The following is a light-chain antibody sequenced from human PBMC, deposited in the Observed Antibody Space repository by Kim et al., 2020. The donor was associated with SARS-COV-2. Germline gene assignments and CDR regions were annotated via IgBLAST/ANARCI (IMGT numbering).Light chain of an antibody. CDR2: GKN. J-gene: IGLJ2*01. Sequence: ALAQTVRITCQGDSLRRYYASWYQQKPGHAPLLVIYGKNTRTSGIPDRFSGSSSGNTASLTITGAQAEDEADSYCNSRDSSGNHQVFGGGTQLTVL. CDR1: SLRRYY. V-gene: IGLV3-19*01. CDR3: NSRDSSGNHQV.